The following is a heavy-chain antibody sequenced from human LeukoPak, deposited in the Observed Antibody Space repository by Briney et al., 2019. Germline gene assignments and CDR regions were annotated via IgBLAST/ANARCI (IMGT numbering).Heavy chain of an antibody. V-gene: IGHV3-53*01. J-gene: IGHJ3*02. CDR1: GFTVSSNY. CDR3: ARSLVVIFAFDI. Sequence: GGFLRLSCAASGFTVSSNYMSWVRQAPGKGLEWVSVIYSGGSTYYADSVKGRFTISRDNSKNTLYLQMNSLRAEDTAVYYCARSLVVIFAFDIWGQGTMVTVSS. D-gene: IGHD3-22*01. CDR2: IYSGGST.